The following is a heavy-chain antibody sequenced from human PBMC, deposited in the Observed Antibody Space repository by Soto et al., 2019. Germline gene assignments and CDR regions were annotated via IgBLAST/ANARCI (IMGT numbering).Heavy chain of an antibody. CDR2: ISGSGGST. J-gene: IGHJ4*02. V-gene: IGHV3-23*01. D-gene: IGHD1-26*01. Sequence: GGSLRLSCAASGFTFSSYAMSWVRQAPGKGLEWVSAISGSGGSTYYAGSVKGRFTISRDNSKNTLYLQMNSLRAEDTAVYYCAKEDRSSVPYSGSYYTDYWGQGTLVTVSS. CDR3: AKEDRSSVPYSGSYYTDY. CDR1: GFTFSSYA.